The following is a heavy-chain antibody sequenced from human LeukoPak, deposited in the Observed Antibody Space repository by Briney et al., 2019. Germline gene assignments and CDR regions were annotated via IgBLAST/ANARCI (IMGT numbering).Heavy chain of an antibody. CDR3: AKDSIYGGWGNAFDI. CDR2: LRYDGSNK. J-gene: IGHJ3*02. Sequence: TGGSLRLSCAASGFTFSSYAMSWVRQAPGKGLEWVAFLRYDGSNKFYTDSVKGRFTISRDNSKNTLYLQMNSLRVEDAAIYYCAKDSIYGGWGNAFDIWGQGTMVTVSS. CDR1: GFTFSSYA. V-gene: IGHV3-30*02. D-gene: IGHD3-16*01.